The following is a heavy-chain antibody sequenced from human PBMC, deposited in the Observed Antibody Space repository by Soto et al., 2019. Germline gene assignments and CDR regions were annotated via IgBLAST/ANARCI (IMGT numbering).Heavy chain of an antibody. D-gene: IGHD1-26*01. V-gene: IGHV3-15*05. J-gene: IGHJ4*01. CDR2: IKSKIHGGTT. CDR1: GFNFSNGW. Sequence: ELQLVESGGGLVKPGGSLRLSCAASGFNFSNGWMSWVRQAPGKGLEWVGRIKSKIHGGTTDYAAHVKGRFTISRHASKYALYLEIHSLQTDDTAVYYCSTDEWEWGPRTLVTVSS. CDR3: STDEWE.